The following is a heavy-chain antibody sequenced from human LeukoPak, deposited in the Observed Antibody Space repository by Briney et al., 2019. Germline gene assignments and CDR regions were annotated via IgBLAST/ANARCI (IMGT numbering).Heavy chain of an antibody. D-gene: IGHD2-2*01. CDR1: GYTFTSYY. V-gene: IGHV1-46*01. CDR3: ARHRWVVVVPSAHDAFDI. J-gene: IGHJ3*02. Sequence: ASVKVSCKASGYTFTSYYMHWVRQAPGQGLEWMGIINPSGGSTSYAQKFQGRVTMTRDTSTSTVYMELSSLRSEDTAVYYCARHRWVVVVPSAHDAFDIWGQGTMVTVSS. CDR2: INPSGGST.